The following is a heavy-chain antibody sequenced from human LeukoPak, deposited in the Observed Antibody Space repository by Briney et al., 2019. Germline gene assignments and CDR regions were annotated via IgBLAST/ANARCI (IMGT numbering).Heavy chain of an antibody. CDR2: VSHRGTT. D-gene: IGHD3-10*01. CDR3: ARGWGGTMVRGQSYAMDV. J-gene: IGHJ6*02. V-gene: IGHV4-39*07. CDR1: GGSVSSDGSF. Sequence: SETLSLTCSVSGGSVSSDGSFWGWVRQPLGRGLEWMGSVSHRGTTFHNPSLRSRVTVSADTPKNHFSLTLSSVTATDTAVYYCARGWGGTMVRGQSYAMDVWGQGTAVTVSS.